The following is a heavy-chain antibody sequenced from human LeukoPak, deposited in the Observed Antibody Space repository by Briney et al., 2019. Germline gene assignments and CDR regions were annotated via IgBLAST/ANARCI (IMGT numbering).Heavy chain of an antibody. J-gene: IGHJ6*03. CDR3: ARDQAMIVVVIPGYMDV. Sequence: GGSLRLSCAASGFTFSSYAMHWVRQAPGKGLEWVAVISYDGSNKYYADSVKGRFTISRDNSKNTLYLQMNSLRAEDTAVYYCARDQAMIVVVIPGYMDVWGKGTTVTVSS. D-gene: IGHD3-22*01. CDR1: GFTFSSYA. CDR2: ISYDGSNK. V-gene: IGHV3-30*04.